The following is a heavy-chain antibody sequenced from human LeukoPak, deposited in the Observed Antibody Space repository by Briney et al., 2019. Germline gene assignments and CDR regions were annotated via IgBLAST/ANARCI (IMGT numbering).Heavy chain of an antibody. CDR3: VRRPGRGYGMDV. CDR1: GFTVSSNY. Sequence: GGSLRLSCAASGFTVSSNYMSWVRQAPGKGLEWVSVIYSGGSTYYADSVKGRFTISRDNSKNTLYLQMNSLRAEDTAVYYCVRRPGRGYGMDVWGQGTTVTVSS. D-gene: IGHD3-10*01. CDR2: IYSGGST. J-gene: IGHJ6*02. V-gene: IGHV3-66*02.